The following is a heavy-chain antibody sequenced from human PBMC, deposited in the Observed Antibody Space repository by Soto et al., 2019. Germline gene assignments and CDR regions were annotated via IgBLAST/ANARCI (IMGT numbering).Heavy chain of an antibody. D-gene: IGHD3-22*01. V-gene: IGHV4-59*01. Sequence: SETLSLTCTVSGGSISGRCWSWVRQSPGKGLEWIGYFCYTGSTNYNPSLKSRVTISVDRSKTQCSLKLTSVTAADTAVYYCAKSHYDSSGYYIIDHWGQGTPVTVSS. J-gene: IGHJ5*02. CDR1: GGSISGRC. CDR2: FCYTGST. CDR3: AKSHYDSSGYYIIDH.